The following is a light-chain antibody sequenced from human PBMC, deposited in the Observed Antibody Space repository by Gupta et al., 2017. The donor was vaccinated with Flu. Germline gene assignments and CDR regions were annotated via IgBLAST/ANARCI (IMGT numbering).Light chain of an antibody. CDR3: SSKTSSSALV. CDR1: SSDVGGTNY. CDR2: EVS. V-gene: IGLV2-14*01. Sequence: QSALTQPASVSGSPGQSITISCPGTSSDVGGTNYVSWYQQHPGKAPKLMICEVSNRPSGVSDRFSGSKSGNTASLTISGLRAEDEGDYYCSSKTSSSALVFGGGTRLTVL. J-gene: IGLJ3*02.